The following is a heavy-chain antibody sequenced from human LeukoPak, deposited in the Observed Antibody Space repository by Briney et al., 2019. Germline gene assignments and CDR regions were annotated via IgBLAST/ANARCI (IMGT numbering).Heavy chain of an antibody. CDR1: GFTVSTNY. J-gene: IGHJ5*02. CDR3: ARDLGYSYGGFDP. V-gene: IGHV3-66*02. CDR2: IYSGGST. Sequence: GGSLILPFAAPGFTVSTNYMSWVRQAPGKGLEWVSVIYSGGSTYYADSVKGRFTISRDNSKNTLYLQMNSLRAEDTAVYYCARDLGYSYGGFDPWGQGTLVTVSS. D-gene: IGHD5-18*01.